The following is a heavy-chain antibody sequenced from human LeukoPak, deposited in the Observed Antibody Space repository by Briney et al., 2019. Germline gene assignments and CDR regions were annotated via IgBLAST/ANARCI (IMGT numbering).Heavy chain of an antibody. Sequence: SETLSLTCTVSGDSITFGYYWGWIRQPPGKGLEWIAKIYHTGTANYNPSLKSRVTISADTSKNQFSLRLNSVTAADTAVYYCAKIPADWFDPWGQGIRVTVSS. CDR2: IYHTGTA. D-gene: IGHD6-19*01. CDR3: AKIPADWFDP. CDR1: GDSITFGYY. J-gene: IGHJ5*02. V-gene: IGHV4-38-2*02.